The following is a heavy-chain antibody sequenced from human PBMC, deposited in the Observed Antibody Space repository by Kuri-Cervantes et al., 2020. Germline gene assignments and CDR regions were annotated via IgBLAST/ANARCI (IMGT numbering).Heavy chain of an antibody. D-gene: IGHD3-16*02. CDR3: ARLSGPGTLRLDN. V-gene: IGHV1-69*13. Sequence: SVKVSCKASGGTFSSYAISWVRQAPGQGLEWMGGINPIFGTANYAQKFQGRVKITADESTSTASMELSSLRSEDTAVYYWARLSGPGTLRLDNWGQGTLVTVSS. CDR1: GGTFSSYA. J-gene: IGHJ4*02. CDR2: INPIFGTA.